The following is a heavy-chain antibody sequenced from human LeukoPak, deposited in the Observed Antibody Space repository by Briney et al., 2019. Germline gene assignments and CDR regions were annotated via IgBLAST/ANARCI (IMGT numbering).Heavy chain of an antibody. CDR1: GDSVSSNSVA. J-gene: IGHJ6*03. CDR2: TFYRSKWYY. D-gene: IGHD1/OR15-1a*01. CDR3: ARDQNKYSFYNMDV. V-gene: IGHV6-1*01. Sequence: SQTLSLTCGISGDSVSSNSVAWNWIRQSPSRGLEWLGRTFYRSKWYYDYAVSVKSRITITPDRSGNQFSLRLNSVTPEDTAVYYCARDQNKYSFYNMDVWGQGTTVTVSS.